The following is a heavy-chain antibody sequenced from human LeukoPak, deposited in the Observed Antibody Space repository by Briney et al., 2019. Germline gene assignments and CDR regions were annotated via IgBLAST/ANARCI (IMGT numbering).Heavy chain of an antibody. CDR3: ARLPRGSSGWYLGYFDY. V-gene: IGHV5-51*01. CDR2: IHPGDSDT. J-gene: IGHJ4*02. CDR1: GYSFTSYC. Sequence: GESLKISCKGSGYSFTSYCIGCVRQLPGKGLEWMGIIHPGDSDTRYSPSFQGQVTISADKSISTAYLQWSSLKASDTAMYYCARLPRGSSGWYLGYFDYWGQGTLVTASS. D-gene: IGHD6-19*01.